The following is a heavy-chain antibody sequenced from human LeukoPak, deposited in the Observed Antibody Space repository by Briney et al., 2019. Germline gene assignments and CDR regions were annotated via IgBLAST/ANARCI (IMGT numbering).Heavy chain of an antibody. CDR1: GGSISSGGYY. J-gene: IGHJ4*02. CDR3: ARVVNLILTGYLFDY. V-gene: IGHV4-31*03. Sequence: PSETLSPTCTVSGGSISSGGYYWSWIRQHPGKGLEWIGYIYYSGSTYYNPSLKSRVTISVDTSKNQFSLKLSSVTAADTAVYYCARVVNLILTGYLFDYWGQGTLVTVSS. CDR2: IYYSGST. D-gene: IGHD3-9*01.